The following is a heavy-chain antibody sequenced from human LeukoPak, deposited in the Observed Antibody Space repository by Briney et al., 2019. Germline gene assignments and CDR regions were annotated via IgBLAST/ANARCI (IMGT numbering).Heavy chain of an antibody. CDR2: ITGSDGSS. Sequence: GGSLGLSCVASGFTFTNYAMSWVRQAPGKGLEWASAITGSDGSSYYADSVKGRFTISRDNSKNTLYLQVNSLRAEDTAVYYCAKWGDYDILTGYYVPDYWGQGTLVTVSS. CDR1: GFTFTNYA. J-gene: IGHJ4*02. V-gene: IGHV3-23*01. D-gene: IGHD3-9*01. CDR3: AKWGDYDILTGYYVPDY.